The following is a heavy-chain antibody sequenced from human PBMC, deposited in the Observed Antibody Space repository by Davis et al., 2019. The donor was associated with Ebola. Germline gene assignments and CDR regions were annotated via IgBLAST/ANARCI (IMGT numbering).Heavy chain of an antibody. CDR3: ASGYRGSSYYYYYMDV. CDR2: ISYDGSNK. D-gene: IGHD1-26*01. V-gene: IGHV3-30-3*01. CDR1: GFTFSSYA. Sequence: GESLKIPCAASGFTFSSYAMHWVRQAPGKGLEWVAVISYDGSNKYYADSVKGRFTISRDNSKNTLYLQMNSLRAEDTAVYYCASGYRGSSYYYYYMDVWGKGTTVTVSS. J-gene: IGHJ6*03.